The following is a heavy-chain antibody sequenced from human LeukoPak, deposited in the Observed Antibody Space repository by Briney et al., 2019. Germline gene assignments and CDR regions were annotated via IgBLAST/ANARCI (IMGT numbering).Heavy chain of an antibody. V-gene: IGHV3-21*04. CDR2: ISSTSTYI. CDR1: GFPFSTYS. Sequence: GGSLRLSCVASGFPFSTYSMNWVRQAPGKGLEWVSSISSTSTYIYYADSVKGRFTISRDNAKNSLYLQMNSLRAEDTALYYCAKDINSGSYSGAYYFDYWGQGTLVTVSS. CDR3: AKDINSGSYSGAYYFDY. D-gene: IGHD1-26*01. J-gene: IGHJ4*02.